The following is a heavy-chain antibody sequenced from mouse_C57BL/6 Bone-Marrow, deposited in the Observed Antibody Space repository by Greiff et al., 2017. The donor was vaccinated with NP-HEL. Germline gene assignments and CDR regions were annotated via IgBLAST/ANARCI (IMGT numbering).Heavy chain of an antibody. V-gene: IGHV5-12*01. CDR1: GFTFSDYY. CDR3: ARQRGRDYAMDY. J-gene: IGHJ4*01. Sequence: EVMLVESGGGLVQPGGSLKLSCAASGFTFSDYYMYWVRQTPEKRLEWVAYISNGGGSTYYPDTVKGRFTISRDNAKNTLYLQMSRLKSEDTAMYYCARQRGRDYAMDYWGQGTSVTVSS. CDR2: ISNGGGST.